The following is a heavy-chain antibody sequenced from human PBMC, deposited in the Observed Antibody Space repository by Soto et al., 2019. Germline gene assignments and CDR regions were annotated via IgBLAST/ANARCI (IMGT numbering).Heavy chain of an antibody. CDR3: ARGVIPEHYYGSGSSGYMDV. Sequence: GGSLRLSCAASGFTFSSYSMNWVRQAPGKGLEWVSSISSSSSYIYYADSVKGRFTISRDNAKNSLYLQMNSLRAEDTAVYYCARGVIPEHYYGSGSSGYMDVWGKGTTVTVSS. CDR1: GFTFSSYS. V-gene: IGHV3-21*01. J-gene: IGHJ6*03. D-gene: IGHD3-10*01. CDR2: ISSSSSYI.